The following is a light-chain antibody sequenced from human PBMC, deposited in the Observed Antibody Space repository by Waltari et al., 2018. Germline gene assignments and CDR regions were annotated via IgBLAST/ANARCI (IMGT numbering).Light chain of an antibody. CDR3: AAWDDSLNGPV. V-gene: IGLV1-44*01. CDR1: SSNLGDNT. CDR2: GTR. Sequence: QSVLTQPPSASGTPGQRIIISCSGSSSNLGDNTSTWYQQVPGTAPKLLIYGTRERPSGVSNRLSGSKSGTSASLAISALQPEDEADYYCAAWDDSLNGPVFGTGTKVTVL. J-gene: IGLJ1*01.